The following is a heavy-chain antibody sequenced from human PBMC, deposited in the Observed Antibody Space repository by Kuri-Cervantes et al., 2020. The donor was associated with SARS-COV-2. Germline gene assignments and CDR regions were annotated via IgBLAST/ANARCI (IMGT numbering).Heavy chain of an antibody. CDR1: GYTFTGYY. CDR2: INPNSGGT. Sequence: ASVKDSCKASGYTFTGYYMHWVRQAPGQGLEWMGWINPNSGGTNYAQKFQGWVTMTRDTTISTAYMELSRVRSDDTAVYYCARGVTPNYGMDVWGQGTTVTVSS. V-gene: IGHV1-2*04. CDR3: ARGVTPNYGMDV. D-gene: IGHD2-21*02. J-gene: IGHJ6*02.